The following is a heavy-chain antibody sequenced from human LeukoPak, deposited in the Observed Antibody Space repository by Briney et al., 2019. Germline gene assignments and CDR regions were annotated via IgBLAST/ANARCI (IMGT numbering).Heavy chain of an antibody. Sequence: GSSVKVSCKASGGTFSSYAISWVRQAPGQGLEWMGRIIPILGIANYAQEFQGRVTITADKSTSTAYMELSSLRSEDTAVYYCATPPYCSSTSCYHGTGDYYGMDVWGQGTTVTVSS. CDR3: ATPPYCSSTSCYHGTGDYYGMDV. CDR2: IIPILGIA. J-gene: IGHJ6*02. V-gene: IGHV1-69*04. CDR1: GGTFSSYA. D-gene: IGHD2-2*01.